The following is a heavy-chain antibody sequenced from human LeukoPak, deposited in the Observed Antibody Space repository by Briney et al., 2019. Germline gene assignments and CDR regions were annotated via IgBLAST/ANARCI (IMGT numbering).Heavy chain of an antibody. J-gene: IGHJ4*02. Sequence: ASVKVSCKASGYTFTSYDINWVRQATGQGLEWMGWMNPNSGNTGYAQKFQGRVTMTSNTSISTAYMELSSLRSEDTAVYYCARPHDTGVGASGSGWSYFDFWGQGTLITVPS. D-gene: IGHD6-19*01. CDR3: ARPHDTGVGASGSGWSYFDF. CDR1: GYTFTSYD. CDR2: MNPNSGNT. V-gene: IGHV1-8*01.